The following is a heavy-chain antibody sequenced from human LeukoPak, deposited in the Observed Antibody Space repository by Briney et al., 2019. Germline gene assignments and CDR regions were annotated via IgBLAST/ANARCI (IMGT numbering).Heavy chain of an antibody. CDR2: IYPGDSDT. J-gene: IGHJ4*02. D-gene: IGHD3-22*01. CDR3: AITYYYDSSGYSTPFDY. V-gene: IGHV5-51*01. CDR1: GYLFTSYW. Sequence: GESLKISCKGSGYLFTSYWVGWVRQLPGKGLEWMGIIYPGDSDTRYSPSFQGQVTISADKSISTAYLQWSSLKASDTAMYYCAITYYYDSSGYSTPFDYWGQGTLVTVSS.